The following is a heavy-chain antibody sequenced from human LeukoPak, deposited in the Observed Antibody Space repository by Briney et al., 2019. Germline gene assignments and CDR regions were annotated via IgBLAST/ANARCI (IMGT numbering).Heavy chain of an antibody. Sequence: ASVKVSCKASGYTFTGYYMHWVRQAPGQGLEWMGWINPNSGGTNYAQKFQGRVTMTRDTSTSTAYMELSSLTSDDTAVYYCARGRFSGYGADWGQGTLVTVSS. CDR2: INPNSGGT. D-gene: IGHD5-12*01. J-gene: IGHJ4*02. V-gene: IGHV1-2*02. CDR1: GYTFTGYY. CDR3: ARGRFSGYGAD.